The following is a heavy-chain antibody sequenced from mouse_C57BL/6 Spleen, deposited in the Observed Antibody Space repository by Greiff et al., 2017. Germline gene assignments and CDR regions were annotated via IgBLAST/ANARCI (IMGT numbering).Heavy chain of an antibody. J-gene: IGHJ2*01. Sequence: EVHLVESGEGLVKPGGSLKISCAASGFSFSSYAMSWVRQTPEKRLEWVAYISSGGDYIYYADTVKGRVTISRDNATNTLYLQMSRLKSEDTAMYYCTRERLSFDYWGQGTTLTVAS. D-gene: IGHD3-2*02. CDR2: ISSGGDYI. CDR1: GFSFSSYA. CDR3: TRERLSFDY. V-gene: IGHV5-9-1*02.